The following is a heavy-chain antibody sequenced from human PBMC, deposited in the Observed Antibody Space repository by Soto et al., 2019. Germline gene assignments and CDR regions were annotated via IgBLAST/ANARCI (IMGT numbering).Heavy chain of an antibody. CDR1: GYTFTSYA. CDR3: ARGPGGPDGPGEY. V-gene: IGHV1-3*01. CDR2: INAGNGNT. D-gene: IGHD3-10*01. Sequence: QVQLVQSGAEVKKPGASVKVSCKASGYTFTSYAMHWVRQAPGQRLEWMGWINAGNGNTKYSQKFQGRVTITRDTSASTANMELSSLRSEDTALYSCARGPGGPDGPGEYWGQGTLVTVSS. J-gene: IGHJ4*02.